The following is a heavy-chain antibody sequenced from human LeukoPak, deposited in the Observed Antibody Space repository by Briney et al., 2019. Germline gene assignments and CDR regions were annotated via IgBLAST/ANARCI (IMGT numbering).Heavy chain of an antibody. V-gene: IGHV4-59*08. CDR2: IYYSGST. CDR3: ARQGGGFWYFDL. CDR1: GCSISSYY. D-gene: IGHD6-25*01. Sequence: SETLSLTCTVSGCSISSYYWSWIRQPPGKGLEWIGYIYYSGSTNYNPSLTSRVTITVDTSKNQFSLKLSSVTAAYTAVYYCARQGGGFWYFDLWGRGTLVTVSS. J-gene: IGHJ2*01.